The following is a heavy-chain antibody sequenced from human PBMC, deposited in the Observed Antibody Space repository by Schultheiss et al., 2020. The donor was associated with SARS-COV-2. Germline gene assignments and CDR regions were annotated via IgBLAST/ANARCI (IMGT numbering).Heavy chain of an antibody. CDR3: ARDLMGPYYGSPGAPDY. CDR1: GFTFSSYG. CDR2: IWYDGSNK. J-gene: IGHJ4*02. Sequence: GGSLRLSCAASGFTFSSYGMPWVRQAPGKGLEWVAVIWYDGSNKYYADSGKGRFTIARDNSKNTLYLQMNSLRAEDTAVYNCARDLMGPYYGSPGAPDYWGQGTLVTVSS. V-gene: IGHV3-33*01. D-gene: IGHD3-10*01.